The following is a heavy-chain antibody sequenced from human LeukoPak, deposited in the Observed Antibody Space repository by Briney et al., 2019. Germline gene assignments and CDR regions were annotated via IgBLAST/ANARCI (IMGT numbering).Heavy chain of an antibody. Sequence: SETLSLTCTVSGGSISSYYWGWIRQPPGKGLEWIGSVFFSGNTYYEPSLKSRVTISVATSTNQFSLNVRSVSAADAAVYYCARDPSRSCAGGNCFSSWGQGTLVIVSS. J-gene: IGHJ5*02. CDR1: GGSISSYY. D-gene: IGHD2-15*01. V-gene: IGHV4-39*07. CDR2: VFFSGNT. CDR3: ARDPSRSCAGGNCFSS.